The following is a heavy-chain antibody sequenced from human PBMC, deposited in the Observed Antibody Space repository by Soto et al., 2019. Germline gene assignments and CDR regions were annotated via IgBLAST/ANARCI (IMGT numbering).Heavy chain of an antibody. CDR1: SGSISSTIYS. Sequence: QLQLQESGPGLVKPSETLSLTCTVSSGSISSTIYSWDWIRQPPGKGLEWIGSIFYSGSTYYNPSLKSRVTISVDTSKNQFSLTLTSVTAADTAVYYCARVCRGVTCHWFVPWGQGTLVTVSS. V-gene: IGHV4-39*01. J-gene: IGHJ5*02. CDR3: ARVCRGVTCHWFVP. D-gene: IGHD2-15*01. CDR2: IFYSGST.